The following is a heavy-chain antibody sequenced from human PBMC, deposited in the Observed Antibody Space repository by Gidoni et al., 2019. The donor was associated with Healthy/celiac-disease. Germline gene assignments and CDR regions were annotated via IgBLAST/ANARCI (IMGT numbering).Heavy chain of an antibody. V-gene: IGHV4-30-2*01. D-gene: IGHD3-22*01. CDR1: GGSISSGGYS. J-gene: IGHJ4*02. CDR2: IYHRGST. Sequence: QLQLQESGSGLVKPSQTLSLTCAVSGGSISSGGYSWSWIRQPPGKGLEWIGYIYHRGSTYYNPSLKSRVTISVDRSKNQFSLKLSSVTAADTAVYYCASYDSSGYYYGYWGQGTLVTVSS. CDR3: ASYDSSGYYYGY.